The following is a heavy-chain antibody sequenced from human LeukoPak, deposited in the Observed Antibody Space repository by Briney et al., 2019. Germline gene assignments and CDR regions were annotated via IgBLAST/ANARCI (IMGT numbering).Heavy chain of an antibody. Sequence: PGGSLRLSCAASGFTFSSYSMNWVRQAPGKGLEWVSYISSSSSTIYYADSVKGRFTISRDNAKNSLYLQMNSLRAEDTAVYYCARGRGQWLVDYWGQGTLVTVSS. CDR1: GFTFSSYS. J-gene: IGHJ4*02. CDR3: ARGRGQWLVDY. D-gene: IGHD6-19*01. CDR2: ISSSSSTI. V-gene: IGHV3-48*04.